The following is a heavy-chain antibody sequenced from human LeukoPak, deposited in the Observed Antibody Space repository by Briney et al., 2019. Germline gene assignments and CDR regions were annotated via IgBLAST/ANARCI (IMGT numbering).Heavy chain of an antibody. J-gene: IGHJ5*02. Sequence: SETLSLTCTVSGGSISSGGYYWSWIQQPPGKGLEWIGYIYYSGSTNYNPSLKSRVTISVDTSKNQFSLKLSSVTAADTAVYYCARGRYFDWSPNSYNWFDPWGQGTLVTVSS. CDR2: IYYSGST. D-gene: IGHD3-9*01. CDR3: ARGRYFDWSPNSYNWFDP. CDR1: GGSISSGGYY. V-gene: IGHV4-61*08.